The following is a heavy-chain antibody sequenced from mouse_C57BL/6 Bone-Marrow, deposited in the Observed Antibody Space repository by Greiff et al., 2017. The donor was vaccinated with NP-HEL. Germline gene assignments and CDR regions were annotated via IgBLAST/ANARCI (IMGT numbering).Heavy chain of an antibody. V-gene: IGHV1-54*01. CDR1: GYAFTNYL. Sequence: VQLQESGAELVRPGTSVKVSCKASGYAFTNYLIEWVKQRPGQGLEWIGVINPGSGGTNYNEKFKGKATLTADKSSSTAYMQLSSLTSEDSAVYFCARSGGDPAWFAYWGQGTLVTVSA. CDR2: INPGSGGT. D-gene: IGHD3-1*01. CDR3: ARSGGDPAWFAY. J-gene: IGHJ3*01.